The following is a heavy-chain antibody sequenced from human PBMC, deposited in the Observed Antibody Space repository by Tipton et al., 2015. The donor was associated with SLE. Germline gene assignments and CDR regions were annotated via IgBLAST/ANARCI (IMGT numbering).Heavy chain of an antibody. CDR2: IYSGGST. J-gene: IGHJ3*02. V-gene: IGHV3-53*05. Sequence: SLRLSCEAYGFTFSDYAMSWVRQAPGKGLEWVSVIYSGGSTYYADSVQGRFAISRDNSKNTLYLQMNSLKPEDTAVYFCARESTVTTLAFDIWGQGTMVTVSS. CDR3: ARESTVTTLAFDI. D-gene: IGHD4-17*01. CDR1: GFTFSDYA.